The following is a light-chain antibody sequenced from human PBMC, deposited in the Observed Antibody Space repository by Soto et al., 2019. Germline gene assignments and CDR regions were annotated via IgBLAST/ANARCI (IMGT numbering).Light chain of an antibody. V-gene: IGKV3-11*01. Sequence: EIVLTQSPATLSLSPGDRATISCRASQSISSYLAWYQQKPGQAPRLLIYDASNRATGIPARFSGSGSGTDFTLTIISLEPEDFAVYYCQQRNYWPITFGQGTRLEIK. CDR2: DAS. CDR1: QSISSY. CDR3: QQRNYWPIT. J-gene: IGKJ5*01.